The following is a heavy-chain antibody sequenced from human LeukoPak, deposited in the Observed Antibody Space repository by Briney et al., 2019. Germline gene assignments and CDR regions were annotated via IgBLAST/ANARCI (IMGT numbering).Heavy chain of an antibody. D-gene: IGHD4/OR15-4a*01. V-gene: IGHV3-30*18. CDR3: AKRSGANPAYYFDY. CDR1: EFTFSKYG. J-gene: IGHJ4*02. CDR2: ISFDINDR. Sequence: PGGSLRLSCAASEFTFSKYGMHWVRQAPGKGLEWVASISFDINDRKYAESVKGRFTISRDNSKNTLYLQMNSLRAEDTAVYYCAKRSGANPAYYFDYWGQGTLVTVSS.